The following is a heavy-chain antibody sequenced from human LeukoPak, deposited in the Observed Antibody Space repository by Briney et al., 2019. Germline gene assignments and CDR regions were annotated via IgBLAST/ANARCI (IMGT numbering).Heavy chain of an antibody. J-gene: IGHJ3*02. Sequence: GGSLRLSCAASVSYFRDYYMNWVRQAPGKGLEWISYISESSQKIHYADSVKGRFTISRDNANNSLYLQMNSLRAEDTALYYCASGYIFGVDRGAFENWGQGTMVTVSS. V-gene: IGHV3-11*01. D-gene: IGHD5-18*01. CDR3: ASGYIFGVDRGAFEN. CDR2: ISESSQKI. CDR1: VSYFRDYY.